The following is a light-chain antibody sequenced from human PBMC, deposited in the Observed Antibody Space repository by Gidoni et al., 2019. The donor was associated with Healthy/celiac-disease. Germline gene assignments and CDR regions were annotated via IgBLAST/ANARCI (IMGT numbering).Light chain of an antibody. Sequence: SYELTQPPSVSVSPGQTASITCAGDKLGDKYACWDQQTPGQSPVLVIYQDSKRPSVIPERFSGSNSGNTATLTISGTQAMDEADYYCQAWDSSTVVFGGGTKLTV. CDR3: QAWDSSTVV. J-gene: IGLJ2*01. V-gene: IGLV3-1*01. CDR2: QDS. CDR1: KLGDKY.